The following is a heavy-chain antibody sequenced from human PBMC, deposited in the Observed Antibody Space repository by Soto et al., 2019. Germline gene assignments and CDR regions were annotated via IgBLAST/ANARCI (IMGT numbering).Heavy chain of an antibody. CDR2: ISHDGRNK. CDR3: AATMVRGLITSGDYYYSMDV. D-gene: IGHD3-10*01. J-gene: IGHJ6*02. CDR1: GFTFSNYG. Sequence: GGSLRLSCAASGFTFSNYGMHWVRQAPGKGLEWVAVISHDGRNKYYADSVKGRFTISRDNSRNTLYLQMSGLRAEDTAVYYCAATMVRGLITSGDYYYSMDVWGQGTTVTVS. V-gene: IGHV3-30*03.